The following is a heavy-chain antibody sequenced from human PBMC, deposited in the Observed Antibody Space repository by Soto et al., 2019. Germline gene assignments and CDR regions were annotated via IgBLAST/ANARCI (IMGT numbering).Heavy chain of an antibody. J-gene: IGHJ5*02. Sequence: PSETLSLTCTVSGGSISSSSYYWGWIRQPPGKGLEWIGSIYYSGSTYYNPSLKSRVTISVDTSKNQFSLKLSSVTAADTAVYYCARHVALMVYANNWFDPWGEGTLVTVSS. V-gene: IGHV4-39*01. CDR2: IYYSGST. CDR1: GGSISSSSYY. D-gene: IGHD2-8*01. CDR3: ARHVALMVYANNWFDP.